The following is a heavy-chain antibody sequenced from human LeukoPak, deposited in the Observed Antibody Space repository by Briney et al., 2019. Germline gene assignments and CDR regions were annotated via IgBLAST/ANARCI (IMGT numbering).Heavy chain of an antibody. V-gene: IGHV4-4*01. J-gene: IGHJ4*02. D-gene: IGHD6-13*01. Sequence: GSLRLSCAASGFIFNNYAMNWVRQPPGKGLEWIGEIHRSGSTYYNPSLESRLTMSLDKSKNQFSLNLYSMAAADTAVYFCATGGSSWNEYWGQGTLVTVSS. CDR2: IHRSGST. CDR3: ATGGSSWNEY. CDR1: GFIFNNYA.